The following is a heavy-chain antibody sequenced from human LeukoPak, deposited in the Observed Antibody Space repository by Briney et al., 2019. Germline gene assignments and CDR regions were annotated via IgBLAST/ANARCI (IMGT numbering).Heavy chain of an antibody. CDR1: GFTFSNFW. CDR3: VRNLPGTGY. D-gene: IGHD3-9*01. Sequence: GGSLRLSCAASGFTFSNFWISWVRQAPGKGLEWVANIKTDGSATYYAGSVKGRFTISRDNAKNSLYLEINSLRVEDTAVYYCVRNLPGTGYWGQGTLVTVSS. J-gene: IGHJ4*02. V-gene: IGHV3-7*01. CDR2: IKTDGSAT.